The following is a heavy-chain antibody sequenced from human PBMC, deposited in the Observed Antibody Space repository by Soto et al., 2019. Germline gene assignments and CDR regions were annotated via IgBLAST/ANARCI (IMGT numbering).Heavy chain of an antibody. J-gene: IGHJ5*02. V-gene: IGHV3-21*01. CDR3: AGSLMSIIRGVLGNTWFDP. CDR2: ISHGGSYI. Sequence: PGGSLGLSCVASGFTFSTYNMNRVRQAPGKGLEWVSSISHGGSYIYSADSVKGRFTISRDDAKNSLYLQMNSLRAEQTAVYYCAGSLMSIIRGVLGNTWFDPWGQETLVTVSS. D-gene: IGHD3-10*01. CDR1: GFTFSTYN.